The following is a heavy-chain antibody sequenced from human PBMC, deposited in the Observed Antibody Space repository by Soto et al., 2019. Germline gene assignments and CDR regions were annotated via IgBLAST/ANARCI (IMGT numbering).Heavy chain of an antibody. CDR3: AQSPYSSGFDY. CDR1: GYTFTSYY. Sequence: QVQLVQSGAEVKKPGASVKVSCKASGYTFTSYYMHWVRQAPGQGLEWMGIINPSGGSTSYAQKFQGRVTMTRDTSTSTVYMELSSLRSEDAAVYYCAQSPYSSGFDYWGQGTLVTVSS. J-gene: IGHJ4*02. V-gene: IGHV1-46*01. D-gene: IGHD6-19*01. CDR2: INPSGGST.